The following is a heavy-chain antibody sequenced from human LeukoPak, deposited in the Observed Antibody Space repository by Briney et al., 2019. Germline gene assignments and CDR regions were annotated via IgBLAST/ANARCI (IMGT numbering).Heavy chain of an antibody. CDR2: ISSSSSYI. Sequence: GGSLRLSCAASGFTFSSYSMNWVRQAPGKGLEWVSSISSSSSYIYYADSVKGRFTISRDNAKNSLYLQMNSLRAEDTAVYYCARQAAYYYGSGSPSIQFDYWGQGTLVTVSS. CDR1: GFTFSSYS. D-gene: IGHD3-10*01. V-gene: IGHV3-21*01. J-gene: IGHJ4*02. CDR3: ARQAAYYYGSGSPSIQFDY.